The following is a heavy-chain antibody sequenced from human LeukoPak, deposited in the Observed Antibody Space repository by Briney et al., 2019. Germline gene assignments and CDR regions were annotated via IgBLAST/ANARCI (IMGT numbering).Heavy chain of an antibody. CDR1: GFTFSSYS. Sequence: GGFLRLSCAASGFTFSSYSMNWVRQAPGKGLEWVSSISSSSSYIYYADSVKGRFTISRDNAKSSLYLQMNSLRAEDTAVYYCARGADSSGYYGWFDPWGQGTLVTVSS. D-gene: IGHD3-22*01. CDR3: ARGADSSGYYGWFDP. V-gene: IGHV3-21*01. J-gene: IGHJ5*02. CDR2: ISSSSSYI.